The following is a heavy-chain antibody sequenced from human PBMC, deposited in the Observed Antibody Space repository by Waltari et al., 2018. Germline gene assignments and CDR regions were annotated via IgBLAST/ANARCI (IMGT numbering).Heavy chain of an antibody. D-gene: IGHD1-1*01. Sequence: QVQLVESGGGVVQPGGSLRLSCAASGFTFSSYGMHWVRQAPGKGLGWVAFIRYDGSNKYYADSVKGRFTISRDNSKNTLYLQMNSLRAEDTAVYYCAKGGTTGTTIFLDYWGQGTLVTVSS. V-gene: IGHV3-30*02. J-gene: IGHJ4*02. CDR1: GFTFSSYG. CDR2: IRYDGSNK. CDR3: AKGGTTGTTIFLDY.